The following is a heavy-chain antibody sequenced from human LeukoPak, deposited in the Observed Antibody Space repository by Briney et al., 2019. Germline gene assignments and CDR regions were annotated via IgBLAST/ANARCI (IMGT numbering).Heavy chain of an antibody. CDR2: IRYDGSNK. J-gene: IGHJ4*02. V-gene: IGHV3-33*01. D-gene: IGHD6-13*01. CDR3: VRGVGVSRFNYLDS. CDR1: GFTFSNFG. Sequence: PGGSLRLSCAASGFTFSNFGMHWVRQAPGKGLEWVAVIRYDGSNKYYADSVKGRFTVSRDNSKNTLYLQMNSLRAEDTAVYYCVRGVGVSRFNYLDSWGQGTLVIVSS.